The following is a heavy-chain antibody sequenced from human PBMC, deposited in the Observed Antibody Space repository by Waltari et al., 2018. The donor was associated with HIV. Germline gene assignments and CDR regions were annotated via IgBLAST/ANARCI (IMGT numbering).Heavy chain of an antibody. D-gene: IGHD3-22*01. Sequence: EVQLVETGGGLLQPGGSLRLSFAASGFTVSSNYMSWVRQAPGKGLEWVSVIDSGGSTYYADSVKGRFTISRDNSKNTLYLQMNSLRAEDTAVYYCASSPSSGTRNDYWGQGTLVTVSS. V-gene: IGHV3-53*02. CDR3: ASSPSSGTRNDY. CDR1: GFTVSSNY. J-gene: IGHJ4*02. CDR2: IDSGGST.